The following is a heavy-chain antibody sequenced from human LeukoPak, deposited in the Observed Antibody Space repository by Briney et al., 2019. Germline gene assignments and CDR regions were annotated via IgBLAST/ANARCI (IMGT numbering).Heavy chain of an antibody. Sequence: SEPLSLTCTVSGGSISSYIPYWGWIRQPPGKGLEWIGTISYSGTTYYNPSLKSRLTISVDTSKNQFSLKLSSVTAADTAVYYCARMQLWIHPFDYWGQGTLVTVSS. CDR2: ISYSGTT. CDR3: ARMQLWIHPFDY. D-gene: IGHD5-18*01. CDR1: GGSISSYIPY. V-gene: IGHV4-39*01. J-gene: IGHJ4*02.